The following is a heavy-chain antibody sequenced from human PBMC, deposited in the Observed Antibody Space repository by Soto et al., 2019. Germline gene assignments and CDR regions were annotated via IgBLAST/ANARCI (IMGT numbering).Heavy chain of an antibody. D-gene: IGHD1-1*01. J-gene: IGHJ4*02. CDR2: ISAHNGKK. CDR3: ARGRYGDY. V-gene: IGHV1-18*01. CDR1: GYTFTSYG. Sequence: QVHLVQSGAEVKKPGASVKVSCKASGYTFTSYGITWVRQAPGQGLEWMGWISAHNGKKDYAQKLQGRVIVTRDTSTSTAYMELRSLISDDTAVYYCARGRYGDYWGQGALVTVSS.